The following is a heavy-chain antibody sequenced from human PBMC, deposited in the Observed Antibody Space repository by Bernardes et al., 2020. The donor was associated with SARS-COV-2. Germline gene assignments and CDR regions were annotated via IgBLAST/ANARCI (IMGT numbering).Heavy chain of an antibody. D-gene: IGHD3-3*01. CDR1: EFTFSSYT. CDR3: AREGTYDFWSGNRGWFDP. CDR2: ISSGGSYI. Sequence: GGSLRLSCAASEFTFSSYTMIWVRQAPGKGLEWVSSISSGGSYIYYADSVKGRFTISRDNANNSLYLQMNSLRAEDTAVYYCAREGTYDFWSGNRGWFDPWGQGTLVTVSS. V-gene: IGHV3-21*01. J-gene: IGHJ5*02.